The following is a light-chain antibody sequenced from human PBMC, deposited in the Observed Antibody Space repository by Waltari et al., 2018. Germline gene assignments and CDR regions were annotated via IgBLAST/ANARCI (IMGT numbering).Light chain of an antibody. J-gene: IGKJ1*01. Sequence: DIQMTQSPSTLSAFVGERVTITCRASQSINRWVAWYQQKPGKAPKLLIDAASSLQSGVPSRFSGSGSGTDFTLTISSLQPEDFATYYCQQSYSTPRTFGQGTKVEIK. CDR3: QQSYSTPRT. V-gene: IGKV1-39*01. CDR1: QSINRW. CDR2: AAS.